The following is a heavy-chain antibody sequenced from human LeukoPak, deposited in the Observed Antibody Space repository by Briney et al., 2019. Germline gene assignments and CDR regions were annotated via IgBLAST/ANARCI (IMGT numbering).Heavy chain of an antibody. CDR1: GGSFSGYY. J-gene: IGHJ6*02. V-gene: IGHV4-34*01. CDR2: INHSGST. Sequence: PSETLSLTCAVYGGSFSGYYWSWIRQPPGKGLEWIGEINHSGSTNYNPSLKSRVTISVDTSKNQFSLKLSPVTAADTAVYYCAREPLDYYYGMDVWGQGATVTVSS. CDR3: AREPLDYYYGMDV.